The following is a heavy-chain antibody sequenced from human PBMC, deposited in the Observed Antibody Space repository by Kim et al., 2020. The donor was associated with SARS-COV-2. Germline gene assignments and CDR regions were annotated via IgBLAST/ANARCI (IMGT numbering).Heavy chain of an antibody. Sequence: GGSLRLSCAASGFTFSSYGMHRVRQAPGKGLEWVAVISNDGSKHNIYYADSVKGRLTISRDNSKNTLYLQMSSLRAEDTAVYYCAKSGYSRDGHFDYWGQGTLVTVSS. CDR2: ISNDGSKHNI. CDR1: GFTFSSYG. V-gene: IGHV3-30*18. J-gene: IGHJ4*02. CDR3: AKSGYSRDGHFDY. D-gene: IGHD3-10*01.